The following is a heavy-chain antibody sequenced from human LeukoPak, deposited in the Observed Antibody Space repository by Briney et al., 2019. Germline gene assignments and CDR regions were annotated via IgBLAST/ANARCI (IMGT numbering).Heavy chain of an antibody. V-gene: IGHV4-39*07. Sequence: SETLSLTCTVSGGSISSSSYYWGWIRQPPGKGLEWIGSIYYSGSTYYNPSLKSRVTISVDTSKNQFYLKVSSVTAADTAVYYCARSVLPDSSAWYWGQGTLVTVSS. CDR3: ARSVLPDSSAWY. CDR1: GGSISSSSYY. CDR2: IYYSGST. J-gene: IGHJ4*02. D-gene: IGHD6-19*01.